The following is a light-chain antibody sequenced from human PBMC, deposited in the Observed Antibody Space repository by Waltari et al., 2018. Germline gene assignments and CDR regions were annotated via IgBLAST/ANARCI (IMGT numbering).Light chain of an antibody. J-gene: IGLJ2*01. CDR2: DAS. CDR3: GSYTRSRTLV. CDR1: SSDIGNYNY. V-gene: IGLV2-14*03. Sequence: QSALTQPASVSGSPGQSITISCTGSSSDIGNYNYVSWYQQHPGKAPKLIIDDASNRPTGVSNRFSGSKSGNTASLTISGLQAEDEANYYCGSYTRSRTLVFGGGTKLTVL.